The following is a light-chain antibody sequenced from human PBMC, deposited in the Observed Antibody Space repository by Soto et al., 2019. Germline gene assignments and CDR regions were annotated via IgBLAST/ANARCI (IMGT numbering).Light chain of an antibody. CDR1: QDISNY. V-gene: IGKV1-5*01. J-gene: IGKJ1*01. Sequence: DIHMTQSRSSLSASVGYRVTITCQASQDISNYLNWYQQKPGKAPKLLIYDASSLESGVPSRFSGSGSGTEFTLTISSLQPDDFATYYCQQYNSYSGTFGQGTKVDIK. CDR3: QQYNSYSGT. CDR2: DAS.